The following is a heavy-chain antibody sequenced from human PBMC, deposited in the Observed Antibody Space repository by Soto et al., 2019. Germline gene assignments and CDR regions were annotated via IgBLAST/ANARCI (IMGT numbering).Heavy chain of an antibody. CDR2: IIPIFGTA. CDR3: TRGPPGVEAAGRR. Sequence: QVQLVQSGAEVKKPGSSVKVSCKASGGTFSSYAISWVRQAPGQGLEWMGGIIPIFGTANYAQKFQGRVTITADEPTSPGNQEPRSLRAEATGVADGTRGPPGVEAAGRRWGQGTLVTVSS. V-gene: IGHV1-69*12. J-gene: IGHJ4*02. CDR1: GGTFSSYA. D-gene: IGHD6-25*01.